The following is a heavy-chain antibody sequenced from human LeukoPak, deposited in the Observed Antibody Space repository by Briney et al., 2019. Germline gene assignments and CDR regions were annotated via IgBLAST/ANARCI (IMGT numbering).Heavy chain of an antibody. V-gene: IGHV1-58*02. Sequence: SVKVSCKASGFTFTSSAMQWVRQARGQRLEWIGWIVVGSGNTNYAQKFQERVTITRVMSTSTAYMELSSLRSEDTAVYYCAADRYYDILTGYYDYYYGMDVWGQGTTVTVSS. CDR2: IVVGSGNT. D-gene: IGHD3-9*01. CDR1: GFTFTSSA. J-gene: IGHJ6*02. CDR3: AADRYYDILTGYYDYYYGMDV.